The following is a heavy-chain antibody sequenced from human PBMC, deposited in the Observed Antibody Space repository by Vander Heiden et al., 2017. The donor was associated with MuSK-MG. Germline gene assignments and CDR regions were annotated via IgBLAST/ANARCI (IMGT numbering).Heavy chain of an antibody. D-gene: IGHD2-2*01. J-gene: IGHJ4*02. CDR2: IYPGDSDT. Sequence: EVQLVQSGAEVKKPGESLKISCKGSGYSFTSYWIGWVRQMPGKGLEWMGIIYPGDSDTRYSPSFQGQVTISADKSISTAYLQWSSLKASDTAMYYCARLVVVPADALGNFDYWGQGTLVTVPS. CDR1: GYSFTSYW. V-gene: IGHV5-51*01. CDR3: ARLVVVPADALGNFDY.